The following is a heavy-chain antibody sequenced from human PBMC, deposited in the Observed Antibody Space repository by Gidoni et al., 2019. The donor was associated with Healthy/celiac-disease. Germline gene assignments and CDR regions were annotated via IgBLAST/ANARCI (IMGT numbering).Heavy chain of an antibody. D-gene: IGHD2-15*01. Sequence: EVQLVESGGGLVQRGGSLRLSCAASGFTVSSNYMSWVRQAQGKGLEWGSVIYSGGSTYYADSVKGRFTISRDNSKNTLYLQMNSLRAVDTAVYYCARGGYCSGGSCYSGDYWGQGTLVTVSS. CDR1: GFTVSSNY. V-gene: IGHV3-66*02. CDR2: IYSGGST. CDR3: ARGGYCSGGSCYSGDY. J-gene: IGHJ4*02.